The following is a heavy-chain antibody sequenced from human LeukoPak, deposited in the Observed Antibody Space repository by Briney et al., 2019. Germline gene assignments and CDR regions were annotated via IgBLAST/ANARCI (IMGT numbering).Heavy chain of an antibody. CDR3: ARSESPGNWFDP. CDR2: ISYDGSNK. Sequence: QPGRSLRLSCAASGFTFSSYAMPWVRQAPGKGLEWVAVISYDGSNKYYADSVKGRFTISRDNSKNTLYLQMNSLRAEDAAVYYCARSESPGNWFDPWGQGTLVTVSS. V-gene: IGHV3-30*01. J-gene: IGHJ5*02. CDR1: GFTFSSYA.